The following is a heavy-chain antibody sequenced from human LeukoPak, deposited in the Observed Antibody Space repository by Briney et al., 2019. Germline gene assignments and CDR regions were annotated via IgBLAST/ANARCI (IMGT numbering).Heavy chain of an antibody. V-gene: IGHV4-4*07. D-gene: IGHD4-11*01. J-gene: IGHJ6*02. CDR3: ARNTVTTWLGYGMDV. Sequence: PSETLSLTCAVSGGSISSYYWSWIRRPAGKGLEWIGRIYTSGSTNYNPSLKSRVTMSVDTSKNQFSLKLSSVTAADTAVYYCARNTVTTWLGYGMDVWGQGTTVTVSS. CDR1: GGSISSYY. CDR2: IYTSGST.